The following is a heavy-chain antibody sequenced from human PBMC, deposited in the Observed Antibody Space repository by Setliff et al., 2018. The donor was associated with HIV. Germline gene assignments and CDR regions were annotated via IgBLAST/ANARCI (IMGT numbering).Heavy chain of an antibody. Sequence: SETLSLTCTVSGGSISSSSYYWGWIRQPPGKGLEWIGSIYYSGSTYYNPSLKSRVTISVGTSKNQFSLKLSSVTAADTAVYYCASLIVVVVAVDYWGQGTLVTVSS. J-gene: IGHJ4*02. V-gene: IGHV4-39*01. CDR3: ASLIVVVVAVDY. CDR1: GGSISSSSYY. CDR2: IYYSGST. D-gene: IGHD2-15*01.